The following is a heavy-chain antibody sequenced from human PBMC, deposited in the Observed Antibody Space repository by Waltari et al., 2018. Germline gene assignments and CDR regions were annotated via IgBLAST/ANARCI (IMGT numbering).Heavy chain of an antibody. CDR3: AREAVIAGSWYDVIVYYFDY. Sequence: QVQLQQWGAGLLKPSETLSLTCAVYGGSFSGYYWSWIRQPPGKGLEWIGEINHSGSTNYNPYLKSRVTISVDTSKNQFSLKLSSVTAADTAVYYCAREAVIAGSWYDVIVYYFDYWGQGTLVTVSS. V-gene: IGHV4-34*01. J-gene: IGHJ4*02. CDR1: GGSFSGYY. CDR2: INHSGST. D-gene: IGHD6-13*01.